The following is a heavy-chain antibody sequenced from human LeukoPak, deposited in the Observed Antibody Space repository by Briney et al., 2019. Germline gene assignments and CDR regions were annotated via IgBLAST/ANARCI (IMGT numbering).Heavy chain of an antibody. Sequence: GGSLRLSCAAPGFTFSSYWMSWVRQAPGKGLEWVANIKQDGSEKYYVDSVKGRFTISRDNAKNSLYLQMNSLRAEDTAVYYCASRRFLEWLSSPFDYWGQGTLVTVSS. CDR3: ASRRFLEWLSSPFDY. CDR2: IKQDGSEK. J-gene: IGHJ4*02. V-gene: IGHV3-7*01. CDR1: GFTFSSYW. D-gene: IGHD3-3*01.